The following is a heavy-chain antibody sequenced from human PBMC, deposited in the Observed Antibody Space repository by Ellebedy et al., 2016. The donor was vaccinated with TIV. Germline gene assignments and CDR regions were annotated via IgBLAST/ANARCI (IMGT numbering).Heavy chain of an antibody. J-gene: IGHJ4*02. Sequence: GGSLRLSCAASGFTFNSYAMHWVRQTPGKGLEWVAVISYDGSNKHYADSVQGRFTISRDNSENTLYLQMNSLRTEDTAVYYCARAVHLAATIDDDWGQGTLVTVSS. CDR1: GFTFNSYA. CDR3: ARAVHLAATIDDD. V-gene: IGHV3-30-3*01. CDR2: ISYDGSNK. D-gene: IGHD6-25*01.